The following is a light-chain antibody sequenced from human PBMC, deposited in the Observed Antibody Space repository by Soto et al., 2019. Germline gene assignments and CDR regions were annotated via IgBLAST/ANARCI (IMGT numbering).Light chain of an antibody. CDR1: QSVSSN. CDR3: QQYKNWPRT. Sequence: EIVMTQSPATLSVSPGERATLSCRASQSVSSNLAWYQQKPGQASRLLIYGASTRATGIPARFSGSGSGTEFTLTISSLQSEDFAVYYCQQYKNWPRTFGQGTKVEIK. CDR2: GAS. J-gene: IGKJ1*01. V-gene: IGKV3-15*01.